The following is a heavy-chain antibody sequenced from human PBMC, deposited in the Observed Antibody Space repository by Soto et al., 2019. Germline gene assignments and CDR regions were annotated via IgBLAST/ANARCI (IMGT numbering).Heavy chain of an antibody. Sequence: GGSLRLSCAASGFMFSSYWMHWVRQAPGKGLVWVSRINSDGSSTRYADSVKGRFTISRDNAKNTLHLQMNSLRAEDTAVYYCVRDPSSSWYPNFDYWGQGTLVTVSS. CDR3: VRDPSSSWYPNFDY. V-gene: IGHV3-74*01. J-gene: IGHJ4*02. CDR2: INSDGSST. D-gene: IGHD6-13*01. CDR1: GFMFSSYW.